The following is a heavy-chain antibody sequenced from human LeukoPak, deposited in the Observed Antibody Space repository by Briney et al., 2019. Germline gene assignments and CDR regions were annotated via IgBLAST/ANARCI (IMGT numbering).Heavy chain of an antibody. J-gene: IGHJ4*02. CDR2: IIPIFGTA. V-gene: IGHV1-69*05. Sequence: GASVKVSCKASGGTFSSYAISWVRQAPGQGLEWMGGIIPIFGTANYAQKFQGRVTITTDESTSTAYMELSSLRSEDTAVYYCNLRYFDWYPTDYWGQGTLVTVSS. D-gene: IGHD3-9*01. CDR1: GGTFSSYA. CDR3: NLRYFDWYPTDY.